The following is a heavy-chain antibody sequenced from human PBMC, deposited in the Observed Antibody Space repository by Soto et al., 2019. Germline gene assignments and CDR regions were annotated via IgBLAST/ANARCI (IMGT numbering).Heavy chain of an antibody. D-gene: IGHD6-19*01. CDR3: PRDEIAVVNRVGMVV. J-gene: IGHJ6*02. CDR2: ITPIFGAA. CDR1: GGAFRSYT. Sequence: QVQLVQSGAEVKKPGSSVKVSCKASGGAFRSYTISWVRQAPGQGLEWMGGITPIFGAANYAQKFEGRVTISADKSTTTAYMELSNLTSEHTAVYYCPRDEIAVVNRVGMVVLGQGTTVIVSS. V-gene: IGHV1-69*06.